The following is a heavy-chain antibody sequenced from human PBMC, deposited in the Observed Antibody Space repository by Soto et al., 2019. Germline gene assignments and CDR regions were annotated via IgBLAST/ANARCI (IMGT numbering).Heavy chain of an antibody. CDR3: ASDYDILTGYPENDY. J-gene: IGHJ4*02. V-gene: IGHV3-11*01. CDR1: GFTFSDYY. Sequence: GGSLRLSCAASGFTFSDYYMSWIRQAPGKGLEWVSYISSSGSTILYADSVKGRFTISRDNAKNSLYLQMNSLRAEDTAVYYCASDYDILTGYPENDYWGQGTLVTVSS. CDR2: ISSSGSTI. D-gene: IGHD3-9*01.